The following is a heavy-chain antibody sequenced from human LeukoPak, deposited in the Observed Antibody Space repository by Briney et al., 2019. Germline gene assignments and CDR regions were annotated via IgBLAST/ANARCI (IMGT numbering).Heavy chain of an antibody. Sequence: ASVKVSCKASGYTFTSYGISWVRQAPGQGLEWMGWISAYNGNTNYAQKLQGRVTMTTDTSTSTAYMEPRSLRSDDTAVYYCARGYDILTGQNYFDYWGQGTLVTVSS. CDR2: ISAYNGNT. V-gene: IGHV1-18*01. J-gene: IGHJ4*02. D-gene: IGHD3-9*01. CDR1: GYTFTSYG. CDR3: ARGYDILTGQNYFDY.